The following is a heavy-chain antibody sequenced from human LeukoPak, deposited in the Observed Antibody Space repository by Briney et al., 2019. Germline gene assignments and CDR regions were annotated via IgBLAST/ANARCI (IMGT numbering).Heavy chain of an antibody. D-gene: IGHD4-17*01. CDR1: GGSFSGYY. CDR3: ARGHTAVTTIWYFDL. J-gene: IGHJ2*01. CDR2: INHSGST. Sequence: SETLSLTCAVYGGSFSGYYWSWIRQPPGKGLEWIGEINHSGSTNYNPSLKSRVTISVDTSKNQFSLKLSSVTAADTAVYYCARGHTAVTTIWYFDLWGRGTLVTVSS. V-gene: IGHV4-34*01.